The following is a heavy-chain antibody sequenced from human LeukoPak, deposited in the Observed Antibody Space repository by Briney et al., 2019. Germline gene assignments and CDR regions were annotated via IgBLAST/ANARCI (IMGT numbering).Heavy chain of an antibody. Sequence: SETLSLTCTVSGGSISSYYWSWIRQPAGKGLEWIGRIYTSGSTNYKPSLKSRVTMSVDTSKKQFSLKLSSVTAADTAVYYCARDRYYYDSSTYYSAFHTWGQGTMVTVSS. J-gene: IGHJ3*02. V-gene: IGHV4-4*07. CDR3: ARDRYYYDSSTYYSAFHT. CDR2: IYTSGST. D-gene: IGHD3-22*01. CDR1: GGSISSYY.